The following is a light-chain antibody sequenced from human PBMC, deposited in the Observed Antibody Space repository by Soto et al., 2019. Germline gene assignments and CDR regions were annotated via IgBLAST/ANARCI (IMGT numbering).Light chain of an antibody. CDR3: QQTYCTPPT. CDR2: AAS. J-gene: IGKJ1*01. V-gene: IGKV1-39*01. CDR1: QSISTY. Sequence: DIRMTQSPASLSASVVDRVTITFRASQSISTYLNWYHKKAGLATKILIYAASSLQSGVASRFSGSGSGTDFTLTISMLQAEDFATYCCQQTYCTPPTFGQGTKVDIK.